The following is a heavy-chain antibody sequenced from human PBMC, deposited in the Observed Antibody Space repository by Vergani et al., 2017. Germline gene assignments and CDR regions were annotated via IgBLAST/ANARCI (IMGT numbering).Heavy chain of an antibody. CDR3: ARVGLTASRREAPVFDY. CDR2: IKEDGSET. D-gene: IGHD6-13*01. Sequence: EVQLMESGGGLVQPGGSLRLSCAASGFTFSNYWMSWVRQAPGKGLEGVANIKEDGSETFYVDSVMGRFTISRDNAKNSLYLQMNNLRAEDTAVYFCARVGLTASRREAPVFDYWGQGTLVTVSS. J-gene: IGHJ4*02. CDR1: GFTFSNYW. V-gene: IGHV3-7*04.